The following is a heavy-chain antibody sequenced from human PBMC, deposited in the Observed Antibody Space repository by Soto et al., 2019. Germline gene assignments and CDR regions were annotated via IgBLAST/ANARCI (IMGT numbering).Heavy chain of an antibody. V-gene: IGHV2-5*02. CDR2: IYWDDSK. CDR1: GFSLSTSGVG. CDR3: AHKGPEDWPLDY. J-gene: IGHJ4*02. Sequence: QITLKESGPTLVRPTQTLTLTCAFSGFSLSTSGVGVGWIRQPPGKALEWLAVIYWDDSKHYSPSLRSRLTNTKDTSKNHVVLTMTNMDPMDTGTYYCAHKGPEDWPLDYWGQGTLVTVSS. D-gene: IGHD3-9*01.